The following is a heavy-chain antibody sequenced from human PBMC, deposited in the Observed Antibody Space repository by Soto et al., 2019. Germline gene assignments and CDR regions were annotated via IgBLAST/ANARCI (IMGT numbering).Heavy chain of an antibody. D-gene: IGHD2-2*01. J-gene: IGHJ6*02. CDR2: IYYSGST. Sequence: SETLSLTCTVSGGSISSYYWSWIRQPPGKGLEWIGYIYYSGSTNYNPSLKSRVTISVDTSKNQFSLKLSSVTAADTAVYYCARDLVPAAMEGGYFYYYGMDVWGQWTSVTVSS. CDR3: ARDLVPAAMEGGYFYYYGMDV. CDR1: GGSISSYY. V-gene: IGHV4-59*01.